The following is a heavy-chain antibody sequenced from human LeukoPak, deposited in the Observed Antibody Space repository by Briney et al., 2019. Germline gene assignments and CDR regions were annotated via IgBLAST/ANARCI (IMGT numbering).Heavy chain of an antibody. D-gene: IGHD6-6*01. Sequence: AGGSLRLSCAASGFTFSNFAMSWVRQAPGKGLEWVSAISVSGGSTYYADSVKGRFTISRDNSKNTLYLQMDSLRAEDTAVCYCAKDLLYSSSSAVDSWGQGSLVTVSS. V-gene: IGHV3-23*01. CDR2: ISVSGGST. CDR3: AKDLLYSSSSAVDS. J-gene: IGHJ4*02. CDR1: GFTFSNFA.